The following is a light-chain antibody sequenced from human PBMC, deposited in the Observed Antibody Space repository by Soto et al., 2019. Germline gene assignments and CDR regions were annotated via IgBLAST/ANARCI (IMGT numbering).Light chain of an antibody. CDR3: QSYDSSLSGWV. Sequence: QLVLTQPPSVSGAPGQRVTISCSGSSSNIGAGSDVHWHQQLPGAAPHLLIHGNSNRPSGVPDRFSGSKSGTAASLAITGRQAEDEADYYGQSYDSSLSGWVFGGGTKLTVL. J-gene: IGLJ3*02. V-gene: IGLV1-40*01. CDR2: GNS. CDR1: SSNIGAGSD.